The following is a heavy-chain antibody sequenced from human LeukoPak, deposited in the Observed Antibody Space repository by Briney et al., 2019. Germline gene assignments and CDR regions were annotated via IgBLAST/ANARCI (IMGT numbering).Heavy chain of an antibody. CDR1: SGSISSSSDY. D-gene: IGHD1-26*01. V-gene: IGHV4-39*01. CDR2: IYYTGRT. J-gene: IGHJ6*03. Sequence: SETLSLTCSVSSGSISSSSDYWGWIRQPPGKGLEWIGAIYYTGRTYYNPSLESRVTISVDTSKNQFSLKLSSVNAADTAVYYCARSYSSTYSPPGYMDVWGKGTTVTVSS. CDR3: ARSYSSTYSPPGYMDV.